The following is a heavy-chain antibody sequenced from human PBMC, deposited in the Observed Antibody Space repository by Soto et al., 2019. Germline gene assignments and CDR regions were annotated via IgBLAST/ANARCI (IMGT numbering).Heavy chain of an antibody. Sequence: ASVKVSCKASGYTFTSYGISWVRQASGQGLEWMGWISAYNGNTNYAQKLQGRVTMTTDTSTSTAYMELRSLRSDDTAVYYCARDEGLRYFDWLFPRWFDPWGQGTLVTVSS. CDR2: ISAYNGNT. J-gene: IGHJ5*02. CDR1: GYTFTSYG. D-gene: IGHD3-9*01. CDR3: ARDEGLRYFDWLFPRWFDP. V-gene: IGHV1-18*04.